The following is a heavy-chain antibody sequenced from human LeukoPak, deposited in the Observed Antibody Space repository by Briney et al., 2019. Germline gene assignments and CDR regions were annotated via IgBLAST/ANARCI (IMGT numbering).Heavy chain of an antibody. D-gene: IGHD6-13*01. CDR1: GFTFSSYA. Sequence: GGSLRLSCAASGFTFSSYAMSWVRQAPGKGLEWVSAISGSGGGTYYADSVKGRFTISRDSSKNTLYLQMNSLRAEDTAVYYCAKDSGSSWFKGVFDIWGQGTMVTVSS. V-gene: IGHV3-23*01. CDR2: ISGSGGGT. J-gene: IGHJ3*02. CDR3: AKDSGSSWFKGVFDI.